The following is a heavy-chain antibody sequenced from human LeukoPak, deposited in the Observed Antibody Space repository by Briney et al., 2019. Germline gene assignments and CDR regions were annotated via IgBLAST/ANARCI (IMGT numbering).Heavy chain of an antibody. V-gene: IGHV3-30-3*01. D-gene: IGHD6-19*01. CDR1: GFTFSSYA. CDR2: ISYDGSNK. CDR3: ARDSSGWVNYYYGMDV. Sequence: PGGSLRLSCAASGFTFSSYAMHWVRQAPGKGLEWVAVISYDGSNKYYADSVKGRFTISRDNPKNTLYLQMNSLRAEDTDVYYCARDSSGWVNYYYGMDVWGQGTTVTVSS. J-gene: IGHJ6*02.